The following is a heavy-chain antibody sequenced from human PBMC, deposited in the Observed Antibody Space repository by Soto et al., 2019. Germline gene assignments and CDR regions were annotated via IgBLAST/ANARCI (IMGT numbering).Heavy chain of an antibody. J-gene: IGHJ6*03. Sequence: ASVKVSCKASGYTFTSYGISWVRQAPGQGLEWMGWISAYNGNTNYAQKLQGRVTMTTDTSTSTAYMELGSLRSDDTAVYYCARFATTGYYYYYMDVWGKGTTVTVSS. V-gene: IGHV1-18*01. CDR2: ISAYNGNT. D-gene: IGHD1-1*01. CDR1: GYTFTSYG. CDR3: ARFATTGYYYYYMDV.